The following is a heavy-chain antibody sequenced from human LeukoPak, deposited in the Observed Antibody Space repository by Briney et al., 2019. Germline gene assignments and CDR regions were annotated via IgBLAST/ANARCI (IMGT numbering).Heavy chain of an antibody. V-gene: IGHV4-59*05. CDR3: ARQGGTAVIFDY. J-gene: IGHJ4*02. Sequence: SETLSLTCTVSGGSISSYYWSWIRQPPGKGLEWIGSIYYIGNTYYNPSLKSRVTISVDTSKNQFSLKLSSVTAADTAVYYCARQGGTAVIFDYWGQGTLVTVSS. D-gene: IGHD6-19*01. CDR1: GGSISSYY. CDR2: IYYIGNT.